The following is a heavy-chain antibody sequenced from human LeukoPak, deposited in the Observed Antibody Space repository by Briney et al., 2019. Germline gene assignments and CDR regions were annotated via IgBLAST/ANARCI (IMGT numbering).Heavy chain of an antibody. D-gene: IGHD2-21*01. CDR1: GGSISGYY. Sequence: PSETLSLTCIVSGGSISGYYWSWIRQSPGKGLEWIGHIYYSGSSNYNPSLMSRVSIPVDTSKNQFSLKLSSVTAADTAVYYCARAAYCGDDCYYYFDYWGQGTRVTVSS. V-gene: IGHV4-59*01. CDR2: IYYSGSS. J-gene: IGHJ4*02. CDR3: ARAAYCGDDCYYYFDY.